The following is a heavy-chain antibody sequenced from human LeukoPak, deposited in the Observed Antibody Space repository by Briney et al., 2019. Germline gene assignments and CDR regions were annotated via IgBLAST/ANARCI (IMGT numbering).Heavy chain of an antibody. J-gene: IGHJ5*02. V-gene: IGHV4-59*01. CDR2: IYYSGST. Sequence: SETLSLTCTVSGGSISSYYWSWIRQPPGKGLEWIGYIYYSGSTNYNPSLKSRVTISVDTSKNQFSLKLSSVTAADTAVYYCARESIGLAGFDPWGQGTLVTVSS. CDR1: GGSISSYY. CDR3: ARESIGLAGFDP.